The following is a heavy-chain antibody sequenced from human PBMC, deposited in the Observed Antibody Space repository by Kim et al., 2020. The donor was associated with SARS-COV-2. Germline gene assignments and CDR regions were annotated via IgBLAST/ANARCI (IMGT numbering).Heavy chain of an antibody. Sequence: SETLSLTCTVSGGSISSYYWSWIRQPAGKGLEWIGRIYTSGSTNYNPSLKSRVTMSVDTSKNQFSLKLSSVTAADTAVYYCARDENYVWGSYAVYWGQGTLVTVSS. D-gene: IGHD3-16*01. CDR2: IYTSGST. CDR1: GGSISSYY. J-gene: IGHJ4*02. CDR3: ARDENYVWGSYAVY. V-gene: IGHV4-4*07.